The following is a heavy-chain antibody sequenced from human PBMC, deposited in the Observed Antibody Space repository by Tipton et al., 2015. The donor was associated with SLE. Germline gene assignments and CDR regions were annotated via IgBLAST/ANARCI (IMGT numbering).Heavy chain of an antibody. Sequence: SLRLSCAASGFNFSIYSMNWVRQAPGKGLEWVSSISSSSTYIYYADSVKGRFTMSRDDAKNSLYLQMNSLRAEDTAVYYCASYGDYWYFDLWGRGTLVTVSS. J-gene: IGHJ2*01. CDR1: GFNFSIYS. CDR3: ASYGDYWYFDL. V-gene: IGHV3-21*01. D-gene: IGHD4-17*01. CDR2: ISSSSTYI.